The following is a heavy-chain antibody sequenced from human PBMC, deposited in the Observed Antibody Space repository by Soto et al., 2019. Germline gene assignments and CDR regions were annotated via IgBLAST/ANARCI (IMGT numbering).Heavy chain of an antibody. D-gene: IGHD6-6*01. Sequence: ASVKVSCKASGYTFTGYYMHWVRQGPGQGLEWVGWINPNSGGTNYAQKFQGRVTMTRDTSISTAYMELSRLRSDDTAVYFCARGRRLYSSSSIHYYGMEVLGQGTMVRVSS. CDR2: INPNSGGT. CDR1: GYTFTGYY. CDR3: ARGRRLYSSSSIHYYGMEV. V-gene: IGHV1-2*02. J-gene: IGHJ6*01.